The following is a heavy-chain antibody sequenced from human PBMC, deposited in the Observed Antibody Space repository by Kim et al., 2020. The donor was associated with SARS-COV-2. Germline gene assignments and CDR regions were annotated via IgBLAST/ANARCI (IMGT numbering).Heavy chain of an antibody. CDR1: GYTFTGYY. Sequence: ASVKVSCKASGYTFTGYYMHWVRQAPGQGLEWMGWINPNSGGTNYAQKFQGRVTMTRDTSISTAYMELSRLRSDDTAVYYCARELEMATIIEGYYYYGMDVWGQGTTVTVSS. CDR2: INPNSGGT. CDR3: ARELEMATIIEGYYYYGMDV. V-gene: IGHV1-2*02. D-gene: IGHD5-12*01. J-gene: IGHJ6*02.